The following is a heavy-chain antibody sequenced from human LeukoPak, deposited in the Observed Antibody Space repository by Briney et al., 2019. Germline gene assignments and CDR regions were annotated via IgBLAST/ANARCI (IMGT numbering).Heavy chain of an antibody. D-gene: IGHD6-13*01. CDR3: ARRFLYSSSWFFDL. Sequence: GGSLRLSCAASGFTFDEYGMHWVRQVPGKGLECVSGINWNGGNAGYADSVKGRFTISRDNAKNSLYLQMDSLTAEDTALYYCARRFLYSSSWFFDLWGQGTLVTVSS. CDR1: GFTFDEYG. V-gene: IGHV3-20*04. J-gene: IGHJ4*02. CDR2: INWNGGNA.